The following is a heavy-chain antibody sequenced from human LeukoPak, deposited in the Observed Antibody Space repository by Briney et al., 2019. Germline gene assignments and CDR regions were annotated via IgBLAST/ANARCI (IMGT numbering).Heavy chain of an antibody. V-gene: IGHV1-8*01. J-gene: IGHJ5*02. Sequence: ASVKVSCKSSGYTFTSYDINWVRQATGQGLEWMGWMNPNSGNTGYAQKFQGRVTMTRNTSISTAYMELSSLRSEDTAVYYCARARSRQLVGRIHWFDPWGEGTLVTVSS. CDR3: ARARSRQLVGRIHWFDP. CDR1: GYTFTSYD. D-gene: IGHD6-13*01. CDR2: MNPNSGNT.